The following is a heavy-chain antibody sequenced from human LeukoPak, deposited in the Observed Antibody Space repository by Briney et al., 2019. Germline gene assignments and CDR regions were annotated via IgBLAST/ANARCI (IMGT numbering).Heavy chain of an antibody. CDR3: AEAGIRYFDWLPEYYFDY. CDR2: ISGSGGST. V-gene: IGHV3-23*01. Sequence: GGSLRLSCAASGFTFSSYAMSWVRQAPCKGLELVSAISGSGGSTYYADSVKGRFTISRDNSKNTLYLQMNSLRAEDTAFFFQAEAGIRYFDWLPEYYFDYWGQGTLVTVSS. D-gene: IGHD3-9*01. CDR1: GFTFSSYA. J-gene: IGHJ4*02.